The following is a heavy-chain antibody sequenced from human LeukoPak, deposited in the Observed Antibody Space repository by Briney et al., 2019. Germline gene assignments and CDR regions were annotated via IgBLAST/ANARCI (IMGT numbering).Heavy chain of an antibody. Sequence: GGSLRLSCAASGFTFSNYWMSWVRQAPGKGLEWVANIKQDGSEKNYVNSVKGRFTISRDNAENSLYLEVNSLRAEDTAVYYCARALYTSGWYPDYFDYWGQGTLVTVSS. J-gene: IGHJ4*02. CDR2: IKQDGSEK. CDR3: ARALYTSGWYPDYFDY. V-gene: IGHV3-7*01. CDR1: GFTFSNYW. D-gene: IGHD6-19*01.